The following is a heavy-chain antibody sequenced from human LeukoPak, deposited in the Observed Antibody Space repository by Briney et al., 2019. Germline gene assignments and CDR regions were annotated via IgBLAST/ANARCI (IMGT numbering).Heavy chain of an antibody. J-gene: IGHJ4*02. CDR3: ARQIPAAVGSYDY. V-gene: IGHV3-30-3*01. CDR1: GFTFSSYT. Sequence: PGRSLRLSCVASGFTFSSYTMHWVRQAPGKGLEWVPVISYDKSKKYYADSVKGRFTISRDNSKSTLYLQMNSLRAEDTAVFYCARQIPAAVGSYDYWGQGTLVIVSS. CDR2: ISYDKSKK. D-gene: IGHD2-2*01.